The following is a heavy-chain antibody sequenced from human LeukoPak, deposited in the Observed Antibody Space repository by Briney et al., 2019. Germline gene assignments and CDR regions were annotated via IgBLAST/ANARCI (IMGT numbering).Heavy chain of an antibody. V-gene: IGHV4-59*01. J-gene: IGHJ3*02. CDR3: ARDRNYDFWSGYYQEAFDI. D-gene: IGHD3-3*01. CDR1: GGSISSYY. CDR2: IYYSGST. Sequence: SSETLSLTCTVSGGSISSYYWSWIRQPPGKGLEWIGYIYYSGSTNYNPSLKSRFTISVDTSKNQFSLKLSSVTAADTAVYYCARDRNYDFWSGYYQEAFDIWGQGTMVTVSS.